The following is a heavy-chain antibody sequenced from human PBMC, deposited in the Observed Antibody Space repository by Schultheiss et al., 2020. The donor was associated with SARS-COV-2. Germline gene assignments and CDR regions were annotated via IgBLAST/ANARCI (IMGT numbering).Heavy chain of an antibody. CDR3: ARGKTGFYYGMDV. J-gene: IGHJ6*02. Sequence: SETLSLTCAVSGGSISSSNWWSWVLQPPGKGLEWIGEIYHSGSTNYNPSLKSRVTISVDKSKNQFSLRLSSVTAADTAEYYCARGKTGFYYGMDVWGQGTTVTVSS. CDR1: GGSISSSNW. CDR2: IYHSGST. V-gene: IGHV4-4*02.